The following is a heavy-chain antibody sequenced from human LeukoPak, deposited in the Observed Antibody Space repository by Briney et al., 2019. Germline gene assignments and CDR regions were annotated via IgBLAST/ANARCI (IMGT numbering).Heavy chain of an antibody. CDR3: AKDYYYGSGRGPAAFDI. J-gene: IGHJ3*02. CDR2: ISGSGGST. V-gene: IGHV3-23*01. D-gene: IGHD3-10*01. Sequence: GGSLRLSCAASGSTFSSHTMSWVRQAPGKGLDWVSAISGSGGSTHYADSVKGRFTISRDNSKNTLYLQMNSLRAEDTAVYYCAKDYYYGSGRGPAAFDIWGQGTMVTVSS. CDR1: GSTFSSHT.